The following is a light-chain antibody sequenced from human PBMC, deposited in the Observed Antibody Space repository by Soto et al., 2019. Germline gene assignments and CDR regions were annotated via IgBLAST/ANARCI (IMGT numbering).Light chain of an antibody. Sequence: EIVLTQSPAISSLSPGERATLSCRTNQTVSTYLAWYQHKTGQAPRLLIYSASKRATGIPARFSGSGSGTDFTLTISSLEPEDFAFYYCQQRDSWPLTFGGGTKV. V-gene: IGKV3-11*01. CDR2: SAS. CDR3: QQRDSWPLT. CDR1: QTVSTY. J-gene: IGKJ4*01.